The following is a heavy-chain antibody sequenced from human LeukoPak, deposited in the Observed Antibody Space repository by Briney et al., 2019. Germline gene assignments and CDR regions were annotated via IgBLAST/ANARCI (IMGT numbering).Heavy chain of an antibody. CDR1: GGSISSGGYY. V-gene: IGHV4-31*03. J-gene: IGHJ6*02. CDR2: IYYSGST. CDR3: ARGKNKFYYGMDV. Sequence: PSETLSLTCTVSGGSISSGGYYWSWIRQHPGKGLEWIGYIYYSGSTYYNPSLRSRVTISVDTSKNQFSLKLSSVTAADTAVYYCARGKNKFYYGMDVWGQGTTVTVSS.